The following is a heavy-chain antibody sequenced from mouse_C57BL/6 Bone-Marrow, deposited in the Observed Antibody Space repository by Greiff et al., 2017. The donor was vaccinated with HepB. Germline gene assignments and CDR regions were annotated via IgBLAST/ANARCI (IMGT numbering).Heavy chain of an antibody. CDR1: GFTFSSYA. CDR2: ISDGGSYT. CDR3: ARDRIYSTTGDWYFDV. V-gene: IGHV5-4*01. J-gene: IGHJ1*03. D-gene: IGHD2-1*01. Sequence: EVKVVESGGGLVKPGGSLKLSCAASGFTFSSYAMSWVRQTPEKRLEWVATISDGGSYTYYPDNVKGRFTISRDNAKNNLYLQMSHLKSEDTAMYYCARDRIYSTTGDWYFDVWGTGTTVTVSS.